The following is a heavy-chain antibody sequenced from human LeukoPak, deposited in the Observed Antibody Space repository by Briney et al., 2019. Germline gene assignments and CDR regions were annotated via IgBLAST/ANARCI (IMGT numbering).Heavy chain of an antibody. CDR2: ISYDGSNK. Sequence: QTGGSLRLSCAASGFTFSSYAMHWVRQAPGKGLEWVAVISYDGSNKYYADSVKGRFTISRDNSKNTLYLQMNSLRAEDTAVYYCARSAGRCSGGSCYSLYYYYGMDVWGKGTTVTVSS. CDR1: GFTFSSYA. J-gene: IGHJ6*04. D-gene: IGHD2-15*01. V-gene: IGHV3-30-3*01. CDR3: ARSAGRCSGGSCYSLYYYYGMDV.